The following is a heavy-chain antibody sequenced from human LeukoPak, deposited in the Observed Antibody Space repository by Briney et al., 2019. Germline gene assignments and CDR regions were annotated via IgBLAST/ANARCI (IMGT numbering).Heavy chain of an antibody. J-gene: IGHJ4*02. V-gene: IGHV3-23*01. CDR2: INHNGGNT. Sequence: GGSLRLSCAASGFTFSIFTMNWVRQAPGKGLEWVSIINHNGGNTYYTDSVKGRFTISRDNSNNTVYLQMNSLRAEDTAIYYCAKDGLCPSVCPTKIDVAGYVDSWGQGTLVTVSS. CDR3: AKDGLCPSVCPTKIDVAGYVDS. D-gene: IGHD6-19*01. CDR1: GFTFSIFT.